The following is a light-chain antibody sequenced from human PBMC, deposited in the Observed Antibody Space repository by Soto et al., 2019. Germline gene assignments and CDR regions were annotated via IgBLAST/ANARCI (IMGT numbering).Light chain of an antibody. CDR2: DVS. CDR1: SSDVGGYNY. CDR3: RSSTTGSTPVV. J-gene: IGLJ2*01. Sequence: QSALTQPASVSGSPGQSITISCTGTSSDVGGYNYVSWYQQHPGKAPKFMIYDVSNRPSGVSDRFSGSKSGNTASLTISRPQAEDEADYYCRSSTTGSTPVVFGGGTKLTVL. V-gene: IGLV2-14*01.